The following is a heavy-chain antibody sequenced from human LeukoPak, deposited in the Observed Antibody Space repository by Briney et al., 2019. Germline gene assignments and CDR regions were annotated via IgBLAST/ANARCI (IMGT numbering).Heavy chain of an antibody. J-gene: IGHJ1*01. V-gene: IGHV3-9*03. D-gene: IGHD3-10*01. CDR3: AKAANLGSYYSGIQH. CDR1: GFTFGNYA. Sequence: GGSLRLSCAASGFTFGNYAMHWVRQVPGQGLEWVSGISWNSDTIGYADSVKGRFTLSRDNAKNSVFLQMNSLRAEDMALYYCAKAANLGSYYSGIQHWGQGTLVTVSS. CDR2: ISWNSDTI.